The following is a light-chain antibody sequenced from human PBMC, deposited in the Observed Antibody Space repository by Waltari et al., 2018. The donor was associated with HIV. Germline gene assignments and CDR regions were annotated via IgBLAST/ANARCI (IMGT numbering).Light chain of an antibody. J-gene: IGKJ1*01. CDR2: KAS. CDR3: QQYYSSPGT. V-gene: IGKV1-5*03. Sequence: DIQMTQSPSTLSASVADRVTITCRASQSIIVWLAWYQQKPGKAPKLLIYKASSLESGVPSRFSGSGSGTEFTLTISSLQPDDFATYYCQQYYSSPGTFGQGTKVEIK. CDR1: QSIIVW.